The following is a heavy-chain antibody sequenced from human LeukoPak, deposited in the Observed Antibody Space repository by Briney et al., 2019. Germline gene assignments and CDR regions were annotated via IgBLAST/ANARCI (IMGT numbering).Heavy chain of an antibody. J-gene: IGHJ4*02. V-gene: IGHV4-39*07. CDR3: TRDRGQWLVDY. CDR1: GGSITTSGYY. Sequence: SETLSLTCTVSGGSITTSGYYWGWIRQSPGKGLEYFASIDSSGNAYYNPSLQSRVTISADTSKNQFSLKLSSVTAADTAVYYCTRDRGQWLVDYWGQGTLVTVSS. CDR2: IDSSGNA. D-gene: IGHD6-19*01.